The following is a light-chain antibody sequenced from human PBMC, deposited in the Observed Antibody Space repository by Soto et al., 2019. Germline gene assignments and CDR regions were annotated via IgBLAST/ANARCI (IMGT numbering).Light chain of an antibody. CDR1: QSISSY. CDR2: AAS. Sequence: DIQMTQSPSSLSASVGDRVTITCRASQSISSYLNWYQQKPGKAPKLLIYAASSLQSGVPSRFSVSGSGTDFTLTISSLQPYDFDTYYCQQSYSTLWTFGQVTMV. CDR3: QQSYSTLWT. V-gene: IGKV1-39*01. J-gene: IGKJ1*01.